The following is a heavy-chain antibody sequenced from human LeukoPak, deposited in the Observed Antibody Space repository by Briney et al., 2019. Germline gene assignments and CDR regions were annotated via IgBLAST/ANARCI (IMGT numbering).Heavy chain of an antibody. D-gene: IGHD3-22*01. CDR1: GGSFSGYY. Sequence: SETLSLTCAVYGGSFSGYYWSWIRQPPGKGLEWIGEINHSGSTNYNPSLKSRVTISVDTSKNQFSLKLSSVTAADTAVHYCARGPVVLYYYDSSGYYPFDYWGQGTLVTVSS. J-gene: IGHJ4*02. CDR2: INHSGST. V-gene: IGHV4-34*01. CDR3: ARGPVVLYYYDSSGYYPFDY.